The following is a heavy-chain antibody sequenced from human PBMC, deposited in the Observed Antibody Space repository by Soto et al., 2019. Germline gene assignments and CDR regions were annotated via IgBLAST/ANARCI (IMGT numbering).Heavy chain of an antibody. V-gene: IGHV5-51*01. CDR2: IYPGDSDT. J-gene: IGHJ6*02. CDR1: GYSFTSYW. CDR3: ARAKSSGYYVYYYYGMDV. Sequence: GESLKISCKGSGYSFTSYWIGWVRQMPGKGLEWMGIIYPGDSDTRYSPSFQGQVTISADKSISTAYLQWSSLKASDTAMYYCARAKSSGYYVYYYYGMDVWGQGTTVTVSS. D-gene: IGHD3-22*01.